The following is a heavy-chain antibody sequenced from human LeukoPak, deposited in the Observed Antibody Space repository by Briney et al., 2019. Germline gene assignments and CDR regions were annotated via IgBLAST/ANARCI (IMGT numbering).Heavy chain of an antibody. CDR2: IYPGDFTT. Sequence: GESLKISCEASGYSFTSYWIAWVRQMPGKGLEWMGIIYPGDFTTRYSPSFQGQVTISADRSTNTAYLQWNSLPASDTATYYCARKTYCTTSRCYYGMDVWGEGTTVTVTS. V-gene: IGHV5-51*01. D-gene: IGHD2-8*01. J-gene: IGHJ6*04. CDR3: ARKTYCTTSRCYYGMDV. CDR1: GYSFTSYW.